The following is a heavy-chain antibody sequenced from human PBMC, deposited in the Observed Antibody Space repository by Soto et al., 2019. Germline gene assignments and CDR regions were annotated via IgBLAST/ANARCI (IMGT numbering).Heavy chain of an antibody. CDR1: GFPFSNYA. Sequence: EVQILESGGGLVQPGGSLRLSCAASGFPFSNYAMAWVRQAPGRGLGGVSAISGTTGQGFYADSVKDRFTISRDNSKNTLYLQMDSLRAEDTAVYHCARAPSEYIWGSYLRYYEYWGQGTLVTVSS. V-gene: IGHV3-23*01. J-gene: IGHJ4*02. CDR2: ISGTTGQG. D-gene: IGHD3-16*01. CDR3: ARAPSEYIWGSYLRYYEY.